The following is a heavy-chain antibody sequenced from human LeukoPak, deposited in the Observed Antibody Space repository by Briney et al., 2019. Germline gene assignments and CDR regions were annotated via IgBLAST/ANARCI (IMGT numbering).Heavy chain of an antibody. CDR2: KQNDGSST. Sequence: GGSLRLSCAASGFTFSHYGMHWVRQAPGKGLEWVAFKQNDGSSTFYADSVKGRFTISRDNAKNSLYLQMNGLRAEDTAVYYCARGATDVTRWFDPWGQGTRVTVSS. CDR3: ARGATDVTRWFDP. D-gene: IGHD1-1*01. J-gene: IGHJ5*02. V-gene: IGHV3-30*02. CDR1: GFTFSHYG.